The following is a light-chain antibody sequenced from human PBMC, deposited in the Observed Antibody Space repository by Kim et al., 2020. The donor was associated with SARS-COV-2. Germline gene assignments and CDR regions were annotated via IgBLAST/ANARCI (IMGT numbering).Light chain of an antibody. CDR2: GAS. J-gene: IGKJ4*01. V-gene: IGKV3-20*01. CDR3: QQYGSSPLT. CDR1: QSVSNSY. Sequence: SPGERATLSCRASQSVSNSYLAWYQQKPGQAPRLLIYGASSRATGIPDMFSGSGSGTDFTFSISRLEPEDFAVYYCQQYGSSPLTFGGGTKVDIK.